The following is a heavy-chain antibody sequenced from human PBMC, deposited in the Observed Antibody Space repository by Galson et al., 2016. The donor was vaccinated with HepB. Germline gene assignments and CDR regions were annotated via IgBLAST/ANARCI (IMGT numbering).Heavy chain of an antibody. CDR1: GYTFTSYA. J-gene: IGHJ3*02. V-gene: IGHV1-3*01. CDR3: ARVDYSSSWFAFDI. CDR2: INAGNGNT. Sequence: SVKVSCKASGYTFTSYAIHWVRQAPGQRLEWMGWINAGNGNTKYSQKFQGRVTITRDTSASTAYMELSSLRFEDTAVYYGARVDYSSSWFAFDIWGQGTMVTVSS. D-gene: IGHD6-13*01.